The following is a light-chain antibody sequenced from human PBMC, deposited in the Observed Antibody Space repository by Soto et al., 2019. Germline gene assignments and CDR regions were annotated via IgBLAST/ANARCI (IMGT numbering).Light chain of an antibody. CDR2: AAY. V-gene: IGKV1-9*01. CDR3: EQVKSYPLT. J-gene: IGKJ4*01. CDR1: QGISSY. Sequence: IQLTQSPSSLSASVGDRVTITCRASQGISSYLAWYQQKPGKAHKLLIYAAYTLQSGVPSRFSGSGSGTDFTLTIRSLQPEDFATYYCEQVKSYPLTFGGGTKVDIK.